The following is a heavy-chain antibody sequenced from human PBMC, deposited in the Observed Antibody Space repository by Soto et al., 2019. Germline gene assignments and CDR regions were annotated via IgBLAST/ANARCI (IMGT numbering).Heavy chain of an antibody. J-gene: IGHJ3*02. CDR1: GGSISSGDYY. Sequence: SETLSLTCTVSGGSISSGDYYWSWIRQPPGKGLEWIGYIYYSGSTYYNPSLKSRVTISVDTSKNQFSLKLSSVTAADTAVYYCASQLFTSYDFWSGYSPGAFDIWGQGTMVTVS. CDR3: ASQLFTSYDFWSGYSPGAFDI. CDR2: IYYSGST. V-gene: IGHV4-30-4*01. D-gene: IGHD3-3*01.